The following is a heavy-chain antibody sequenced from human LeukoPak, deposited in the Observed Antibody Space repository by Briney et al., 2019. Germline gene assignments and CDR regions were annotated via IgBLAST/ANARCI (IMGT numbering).Heavy chain of an antibody. V-gene: IGHV4-59*08. J-gene: IGHJ2*01. CDR3: ARQGGRYGWDWYIDL. CDR2: IHYTGTA. D-gene: IGHD1-26*01. CDR1: GGSMNTYY. Sequence: PSETLSLTCTVSGGSMNTYYWTWIRQPPGKGLEWIAYIHYTGTAYYNPSLKSRLTVSVDSSKNHLSLKLTSVTAADTAVYYCARQGGRYGWDWYIDLWGRGTLVSVSS.